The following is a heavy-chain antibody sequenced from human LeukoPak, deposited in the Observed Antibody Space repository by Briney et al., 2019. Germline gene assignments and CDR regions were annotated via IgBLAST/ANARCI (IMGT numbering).Heavy chain of an antibody. D-gene: IGHD2-15*01. Sequence: GSLRLSRAASGFTFDDYGMSWVRQAPGKGLEWVSGINWNGGSTGYADSVKGRFTISRDNAKNSLYLQMNSLRAEDTAVYYCAREKIVVVVAAIMDVWGKGTTVTVSS. CDR3: AREKIVVVVAAIMDV. J-gene: IGHJ6*04. CDR1: GFTFDDYG. CDR2: INWNGGST. V-gene: IGHV3-20*04.